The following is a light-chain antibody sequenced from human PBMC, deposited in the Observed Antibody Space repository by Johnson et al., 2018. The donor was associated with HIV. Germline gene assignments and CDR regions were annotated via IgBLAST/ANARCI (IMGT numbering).Light chain of an antibody. Sequence: QSVLTQPPSVSAAPGQKVTISCSGNGSKIENNYISWYQQLPERAPKLLIYDNTKRPSGIPDRFSGSKSDTSATLAITGLPTGDAADYYCGTWDSSLTAYVFGTGTKVTV. V-gene: IGLV1-51*01. CDR2: DNT. J-gene: IGLJ1*01. CDR1: GSKIENNY. CDR3: GTWDSSLTAYV.